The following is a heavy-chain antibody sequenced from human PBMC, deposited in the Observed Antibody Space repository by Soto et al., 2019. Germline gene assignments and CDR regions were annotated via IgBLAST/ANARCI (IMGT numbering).Heavy chain of an antibody. J-gene: IGHJ4*02. D-gene: IGHD1-26*01. CDR3: ARQAEPRATYSFDY. V-gene: IGHV4-39*01. CDR2: IYYSGST. CDR1: DRSISSSSYY. Sequence: TLSLTCTVSDRSISSSSYYRGWMRQPPGKGLEWIGSIYYSGSTYYNPSLKSRVTISVDTSKNQFSLKLSSVTAADTAVYYCARQAEPRATYSFDYWGQGTLVNVPQ.